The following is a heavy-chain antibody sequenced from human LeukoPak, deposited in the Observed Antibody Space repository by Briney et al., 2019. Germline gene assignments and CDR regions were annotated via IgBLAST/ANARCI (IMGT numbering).Heavy chain of an antibody. D-gene: IGHD5-24*01. J-gene: IGHJ4*02. CDR2: IYYSGST. Sequence: SETLSLTCTVSGGSISSYYWSWIRQPPGEGLEWIGYIYYSGSTNYNPSLKSRVTISVDTSKNQFSLKLSSVTAADTAVYYCARHSRDGYITYFDYWGQGTLVTVSS. V-gene: IGHV4-59*08. CDR1: GGSISSYY. CDR3: ARHSRDGYITYFDY.